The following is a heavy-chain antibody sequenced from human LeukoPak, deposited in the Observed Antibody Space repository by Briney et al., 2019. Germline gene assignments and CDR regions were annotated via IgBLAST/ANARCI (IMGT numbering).Heavy chain of an antibody. CDR2: ISSTSNYI. D-gene: IGHD6-13*01. CDR1: GFTFSSYS. CDR3: AKEDGSWASSGYYGMDV. Sequence: GGSLRLSCAASGFTFSSYSMDWVRQAPGKGLEWVSSISSTSNYIYYADSVKGRFTISRDNAKNTLSLQMNSLRAEDTAVYYRAKEDGSWASSGYYGMDVWGQGTTVTVSS. V-gene: IGHV3-21*01. J-gene: IGHJ6*02.